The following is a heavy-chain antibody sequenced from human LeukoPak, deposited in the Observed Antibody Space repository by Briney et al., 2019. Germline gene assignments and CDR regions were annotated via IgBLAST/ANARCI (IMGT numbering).Heavy chain of an antibody. J-gene: IGHJ4*02. CDR2: IYAAGET. CDR1: GFTFSSYG. Sequence: PGGSLRLSCAASGFTFSSYGMTWVRQAPGKGLEWVSVIYAAGETYYADSVEGRFAISRDNSKNTLYLQMNSLRADDTAVYYCTRDPTSEGRRDYWGQGTLVTVSS. CDR3: TRDPTSEGRRDY. D-gene: IGHD2-2*01. V-gene: IGHV3-53*01.